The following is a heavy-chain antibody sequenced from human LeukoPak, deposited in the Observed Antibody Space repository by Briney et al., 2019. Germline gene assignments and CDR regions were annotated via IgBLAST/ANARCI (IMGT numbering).Heavy chain of an antibody. D-gene: IGHD3-22*01. CDR2: IFPSSVEI. V-gene: IGHV3-23*01. J-gene: IGHJ4*02. CDR1: GFTFSDFP. Sequence: GGSLRLSCAASGFTFSDFPMIWVRQAPGKGLEWVSTIFPSSVEIHYADSVKGRFTISRDNSKNTLYLQMNSLRAEDTAVYYCARVAYDSSGYYYFDYWGQGTLVTVSS. CDR3: ARVAYDSSGYYYFDY.